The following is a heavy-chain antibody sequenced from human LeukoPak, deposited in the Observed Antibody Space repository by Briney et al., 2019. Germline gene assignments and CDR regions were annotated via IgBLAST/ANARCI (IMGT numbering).Heavy chain of an antibody. V-gene: IGHV4-39*07. D-gene: IGHD5-18*01. Sequence: NPSETLSLTCTVSGGSISSSSYYWSWIRQPPGKGLEWIGEINHSGSTNYNPSLKSRVTISVDTSKNQFSLKLSSVTAADTAVYYCARGRAAMVDYWGQGTLVTVSS. CDR3: ARGRAAMVDY. J-gene: IGHJ4*02. CDR2: INHSGST. CDR1: GGSISSSSYY.